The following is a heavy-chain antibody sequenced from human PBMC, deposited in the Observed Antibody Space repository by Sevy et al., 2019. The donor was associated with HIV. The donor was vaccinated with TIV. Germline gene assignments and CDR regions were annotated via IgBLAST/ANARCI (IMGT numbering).Heavy chain of an antibody. D-gene: IGHD3-10*01. CDR3: ARFYGSGSYYSLAYYGMDV. Sequence: ASVKVSCKASGGTFSSYAISWVRQAPGQGLEWMGGIIPIFGTANYAQKFQGRVTITADESTSPAYMELSSLRSEDTAVYYCARFYGSGSYYSLAYYGMDVWGQGTTVTVSS. CDR2: IIPIFGTA. V-gene: IGHV1-69*13. CDR1: GGTFSSYA. J-gene: IGHJ6*02.